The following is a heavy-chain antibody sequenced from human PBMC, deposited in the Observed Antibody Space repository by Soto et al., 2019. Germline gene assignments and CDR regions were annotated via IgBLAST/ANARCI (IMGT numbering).Heavy chain of an antibody. CDR3: ARGAMHRRQWLVDWFDP. Sequence: SETLSLTCTVSGGSISSSSYYWGWIRQPPGKGLEWIGSIYYSGSTYYNPSLKSRVTISVDTSKNQFSMKLSSVTAADTALYYCARGAMHRRQWLVDWFDPWGQGTLVTRLL. CDR2: IYYSGST. CDR1: GGSISSSSYY. D-gene: IGHD6-19*01. J-gene: IGHJ5*02. V-gene: IGHV4-39*07.